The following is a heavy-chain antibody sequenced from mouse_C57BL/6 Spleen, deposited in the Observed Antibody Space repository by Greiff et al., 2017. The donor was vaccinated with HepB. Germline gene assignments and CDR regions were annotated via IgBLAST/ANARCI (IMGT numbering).Heavy chain of an antibody. V-gene: IGHV1-9*01. J-gene: IGHJ4*01. CDR3: ASSTYVGYYAMDY. CDR2: ILPGSGST. CDR1: GYTFTGYW. D-gene: IGHD2-14*01. Sequence: VQLQQSGAELMKPGASVKLSCKATGYTFTGYWIEWVKQRPGPGLEWIGEILPGSGSTNYNEKFKGKATFTADTSSNTADMQLSSLTTEDSAIYYCASSTYVGYYAMDYWGQGTSVTVSS.